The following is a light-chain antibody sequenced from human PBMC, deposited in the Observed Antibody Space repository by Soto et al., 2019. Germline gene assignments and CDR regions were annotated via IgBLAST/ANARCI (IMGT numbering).Light chain of an antibody. Sequence: PSVSGAPGQRVTISCTGSSSNIGAGYDVHWYQQLPGTAPKLLIYGNSNRPSGVPDRFSGSKSGTSASLAITGLQAEDEADYYCRSYDSSLSGVVFGGGTKLTVL. CDR3: RSYDSSLSGVV. CDR2: GNS. V-gene: IGLV1-40*01. CDR1: SSNIGAGYD. J-gene: IGLJ2*01.